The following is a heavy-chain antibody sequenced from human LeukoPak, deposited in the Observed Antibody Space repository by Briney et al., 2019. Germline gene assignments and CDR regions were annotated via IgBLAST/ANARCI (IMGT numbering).Heavy chain of an antibody. V-gene: IGHV3-23*01. CDR2: ISGSGVST. J-gene: IGHJ3*02. D-gene: IGHD1-26*01. CDR3: AKDRPVWELRSGHSFDI. CDR1: GFTFSNYA. Sequence: GGSLRLSCAASGFTFSNYAMNWVRQAPGKGLEWVSVISGSGVSTYYADSMKGRFTISRDNSKNTLYLQMNSLRAEDTAVYYSAKDRPVWELRSGHSFDIWGQGTMVTVSS.